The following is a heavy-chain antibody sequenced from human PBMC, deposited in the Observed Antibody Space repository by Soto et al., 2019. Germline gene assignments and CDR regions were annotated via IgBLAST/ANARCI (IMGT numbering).Heavy chain of an antibody. J-gene: IGHJ6*02. D-gene: IGHD5-18*01. Sequence: PSETLSLTCTVSGGSISSYYWSWIRQPPGKGLEWIGYIYYSGSSNYNPSLKSRVTISVDTSKNQFSLKLSSVTAADTAVYYCARSGRSRHSYGYNGYYYYGMDVWGQGTTVTVSS. CDR2: IYYSGSS. CDR1: GGSISSYY. V-gene: IGHV4-59*01. CDR3: ARSGRSRHSYGYNGYYYYGMDV.